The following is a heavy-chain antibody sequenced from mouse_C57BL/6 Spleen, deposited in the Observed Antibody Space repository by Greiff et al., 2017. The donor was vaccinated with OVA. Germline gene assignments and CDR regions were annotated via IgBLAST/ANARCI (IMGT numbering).Heavy chain of an antibody. V-gene: IGHV1-9*01. CDR1: GYTFTGYW. D-gene: IGHD1-1*01. CDR3: ARRYYGSSYSWFAY. CDR2: ILPVSGST. J-gene: IGHJ3*01. Sequence: QVQLKQSGAELMKPGASVKLSCKATGYTFTGYWIEWVKQRPGHGLEWIGEILPVSGSTNYNEKFKGKATFTSDTSSNTAYMQHSSLTTEDSAIYYCARRYYGSSYSWFAYWGQGTLVTVSA.